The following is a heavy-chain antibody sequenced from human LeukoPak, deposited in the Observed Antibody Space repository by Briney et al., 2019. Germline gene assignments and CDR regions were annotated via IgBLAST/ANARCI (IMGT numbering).Heavy chain of an antibody. CDR2: IKQDGSEK. V-gene: IGHV3-7*04. Sequence: QPGGSLRLSCAASGFTFSSYWMSWVRQAPGKGLEWVANIKQDGSEKNYVDSVKGRFTISRDNAKNSLYLQMNSLRAEDTAVYCCARGPTRGNSFDYWGQGTLVTVSS. D-gene: IGHD4-23*01. CDR1: GFTFSSYW. CDR3: ARGPTRGNSFDY. J-gene: IGHJ4*02.